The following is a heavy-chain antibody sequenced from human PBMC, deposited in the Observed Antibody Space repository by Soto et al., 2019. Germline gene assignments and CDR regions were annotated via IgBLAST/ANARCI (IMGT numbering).Heavy chain of an antibody. CDR1: GGSMRSEGYY. V-gene: IGHV4-31*03. Sequence: KTSETLSLTCSVSGGSMRSEGYYWSWIRQHPGKGLEWIGYIYYSGLTDYNPSLKSRVTMSVDTSKNQFSLKLRSVTAADTAVYYCARLRIATNNYKWFDPWGQGTLVTVSS. CDR3: ARLRIATNNYKWFDP. CDR2: IYYSGLT. J-gene: IGHJ5*02. D-gene: IGHD2-21*01.